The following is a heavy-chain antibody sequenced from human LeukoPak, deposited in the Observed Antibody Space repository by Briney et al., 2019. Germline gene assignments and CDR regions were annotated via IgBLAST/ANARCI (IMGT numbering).Heavy chain of an antibody. Sequence: GASVKVSCKASGYTFTDYYLHWVRQAPGQGLEWMGWINPKSGVTDSKMKFQGRVTLTRDTSITTAYMELISLTSDDAAVYYCARAGGYCGSTSCYSGYYYYFMDVWGQGTMVTVSS. CDR2: INPKSGVT. CDR1: GYTFTDYY. J-gene: IGHJ6*03. D-gene: IGHD2-2*01. CDR3: ARAGGYCGSTSCYSGYYYYFMDV. V-gene: IGHV1-2*02.